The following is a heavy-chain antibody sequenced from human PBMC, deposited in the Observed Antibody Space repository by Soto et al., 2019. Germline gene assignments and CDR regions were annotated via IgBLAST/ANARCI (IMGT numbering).Heavy chain of an antibody. V-gene: IGHV4-34*01. D-gene: IGHD5-18*01. CDR1: GGSFSGYY. Sequence: SETLSLTCAVYGGSFSGYYWSWIRQPPGKGLEWIGEINHSGSTNYNPSLKSRVTISVDTSKNQFSLKLSSVTAADTAVYYCARRGRGYSHTPGTFDYWGQGTLVTVSS. J-gene: IGHJ4*02. CDR2: INHSGST. CDR3: ARRGRGYSHTPGTFDY.